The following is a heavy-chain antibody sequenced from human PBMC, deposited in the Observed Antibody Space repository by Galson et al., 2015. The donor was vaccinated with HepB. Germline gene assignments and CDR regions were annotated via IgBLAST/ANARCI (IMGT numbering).Heavy chain of an antibody. CDR1: GYTFTSYG. CDR3: ARDYGEAAAGTDEGY. J-gene: IGHJ4*02. CDR2: ISAYNGNT. V-gene: IGHV1-18*04. Sequence: SVKVSCKASGYTFTSYGISWVRRAPGQGLEWMGWISAYNGNTNYAQKLQGRVTMTTDTSTSTAYMELRSLRSDDTAVYYCARDYGEAAAGTDEGYWGQGTLVTVSS. D-gene: IGHD6-13*01.